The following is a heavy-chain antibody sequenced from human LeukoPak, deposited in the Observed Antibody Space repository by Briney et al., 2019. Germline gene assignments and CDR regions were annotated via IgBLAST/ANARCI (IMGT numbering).Heavy chain of an antibody. CDR1: GYTFTSYD. CDR2: IIPNSGST. V-gene: IGHV1-8*01. Sequence: ASVKLSCKASGYTFTSYDTSWVRQATGQGLEWMGWIIPNSGSTGYAQKFQGRVTMTRNTSKSTAYMELSSLRSEDTAVYYCATTIYGSGSYGMDYWGQGTLVTVSS. D-gene: IGHD3-10*01. J-gene: IGHJ4*02. CDR3: ATTIYGSGSYGMDY.